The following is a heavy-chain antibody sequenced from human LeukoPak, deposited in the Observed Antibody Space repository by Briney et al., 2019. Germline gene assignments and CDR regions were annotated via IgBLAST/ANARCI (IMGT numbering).Heavy chain of an antibody. J-gene: IGHJ3*02. CDR2: ISGSGGST. CDR1: GGTFSSYA. D-gene: IGHD6-13*01. CDR3: AKVDPGEQQLAVGAFDI. Sequence: SCKASGGTFSSYAMSWVRQAPGKGLEWVSAISGSGGSTYYADSVKGRFTISRDNSKNTLYLQMNSLRAEDTAVYYCAKVDPGEQQLAVGAFDIWGQGTMVAVSS. V-gene: IGHV3-23*01.